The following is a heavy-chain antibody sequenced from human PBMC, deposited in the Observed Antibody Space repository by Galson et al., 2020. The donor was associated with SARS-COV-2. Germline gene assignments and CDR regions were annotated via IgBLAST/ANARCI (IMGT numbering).Heavy chain of an antibody. D-gene: IGHD1-26*01. J-gene: IGHJ4*01. CDR2: ISSTSGDR. Sequence: GGSLRLSCGASGFTFSSYTMNWVRQAPGQGLEWVSSISSTSGDRYYADSVKGRFTVSRDNAKNSLYLHITSLRADDTAVYYCARDWEMSTSLAFDSWGQGTLLSVSS. CDR1: GFTFSSYT. V-gene: IGHV3-21*06. CDR3: ARDWEMSTSLAFDS.